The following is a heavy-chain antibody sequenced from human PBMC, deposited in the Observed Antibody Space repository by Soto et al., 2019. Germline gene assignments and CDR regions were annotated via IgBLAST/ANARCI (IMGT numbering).Heavy chain of an antibody. CDR2: ITDDGSTT. V-gene: IGHV3-74*01. CDR3: TRGPRPTSIGTGAF. Sequence: RLSCETSGFIFSMYWMHWVRQVPGKGPQWVARITDDGSTTYYAASVEGRFTISRDNAKNALYLQMTSLRADDTAVYYCTRGPRPTSIGTGAFWGQGTMVTVYS. J-gene: IGHJ4*02. CDR1: GFIFSMYW. D-gene: IGHD3-10*01.